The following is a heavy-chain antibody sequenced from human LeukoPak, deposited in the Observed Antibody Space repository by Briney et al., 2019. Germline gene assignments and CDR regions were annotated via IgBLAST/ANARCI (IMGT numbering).Heavy chain of an antibody. J-gene: IGHJ4*02. Sequence: GRSLRLSCAASGFAFTAYLIHWVRQHPGKGLEWVAVMSSDGNAIFYADSVRGRFTISRDNSKNTLYLQVNSLRVEDTAVYYCVRKGEHYYDHSASFDYWGQGTLVTVSS. D-gene: IGHD3-22*01. CDR3: VRKGEHYYDHSASFDY. CDR1: GFAFTAYL. V-gene: IGHV3-30-3*01. CDR2: MSSDGNAI.